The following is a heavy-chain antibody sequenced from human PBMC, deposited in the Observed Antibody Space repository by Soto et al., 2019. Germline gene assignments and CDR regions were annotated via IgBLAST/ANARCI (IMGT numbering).Heavy chain of an antibody. CDR2: IYYSGST. V-gene: IGHV4-59*01. D-gene: IGHD3-22*01. CDR1: GGSISSYY. J-gene: IGHJ2*01. Sequence: QVQLQESGPGLVKPSETLSLTCTVSGGSISSYYWSWIRQPPGKGLEWIGYIYYSGSTNYNPSLKCRVTISVDTSKNQFSLKLSSVTAADTAVYYCARVRDSSGYYSRYFDLWGRGTLVTVSS. CDR3: ARVRDSSGYYSRYFDL.